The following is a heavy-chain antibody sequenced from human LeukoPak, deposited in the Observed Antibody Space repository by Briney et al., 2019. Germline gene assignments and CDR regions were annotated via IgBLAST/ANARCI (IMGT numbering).Heavy chain of an antibody. CDR3: ARDLSIPNRYCSSTSCYTGGFDY. V-gene: IGHV3-30-3*01. J-gene: IGHJ4*02. Sequence: GGSLRLSCAASGFTFSSYAMNWVRQAPGKGLEWVAVISYDGSNKYYADSVKGRFTISRDNSKNTLYLQMNSLRAEDTAVYYCARDLSIPNRYCSSTSCYTGGFDYWGQGTLVTVSS. CDR1: GFTFSSYA. CDR2: ISYDGSNK. D-gene: IGHD2-2*02.